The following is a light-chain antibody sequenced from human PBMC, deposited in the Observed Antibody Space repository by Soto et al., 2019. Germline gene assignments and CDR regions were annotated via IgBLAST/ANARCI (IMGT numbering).Light chain of an antibody. J-gene: IGLJ1*01. CDR2: QDN. Sequence: SYELTQPPSVSVSPGQTASITCSGDKLGDKYASWYQQKPGQSPVLVMYQDNKRPSGIPERFSGSSSGNTATLTLSGTQAMDEADYFCQASDSSAGGVFGTGPKLTVL. V-gene: IGLV3-1*01. CDR3: QASDSSAGGV. CDR1: KLGDKY.